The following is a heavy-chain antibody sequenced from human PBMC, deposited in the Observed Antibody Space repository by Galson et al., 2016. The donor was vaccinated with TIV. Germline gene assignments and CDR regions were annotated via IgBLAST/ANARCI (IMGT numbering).Heavy chain of an antibody. V-gene: IGHV1-69*10. D-gene: IGHD2-21*02. J-gene: IGHJ4*02. CDR2: IIPLHGLS. CDR3: ARTRPCGGDRYFFDY. Sequence: SVKVSCKASGDTFRTYTISWVRQAPGQGLEWMGGIIPLHGLSNHAQKFQGRVTISSDEPTSPVYMVLSSLRSEDTAVDYCARTRPCGGDRYFFDYWGQGTLVAVSS. CDR1: GDTFRTYT.